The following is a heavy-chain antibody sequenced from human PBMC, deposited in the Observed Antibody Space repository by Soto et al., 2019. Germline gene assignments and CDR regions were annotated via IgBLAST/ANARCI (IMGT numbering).Heavy chain of an antibody. CDR3: ARGNAHAQVLLDF. J-gene: IGHJ4*02. CDR2: INHSGST. V-gene: IGHV4-34*01. CDR1: GGSFSGYY. Sequence: PSETLSLTCAVYGGSFSGYYWSWIRQHPGKGLEWIGEINHSGSTNYNPSLKSRVTISVDRSKNKVSLKLSSVTAADTAVYYCARGNAHAQVLLDFWSQGTLVTVSS. D-gene: IGHD3-10*01.